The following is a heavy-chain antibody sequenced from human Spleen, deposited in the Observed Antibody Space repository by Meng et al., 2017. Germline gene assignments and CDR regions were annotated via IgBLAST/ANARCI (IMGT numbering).Heavy chain of an antibody. CDR3: ARDEDISAAGKLFGDY. J-gene: IGHJ4*02. Sequence: VEVVQSGAEVTKPGAPVKVPCKASGYTFPDYWLHWVRRAPGQGLEWMGRINPKSGDTHYAQRFQGRVTMTGDTSISTAYMELSGLRSDDTAMYYCARDEDISAAGKLFGDYWGQGTLVTVSS. CDR2: INPKSGDT. CDR1: GYTFPDYW. D-gene: IGHD6-13*01. V-gene: IGHV1-2*06.